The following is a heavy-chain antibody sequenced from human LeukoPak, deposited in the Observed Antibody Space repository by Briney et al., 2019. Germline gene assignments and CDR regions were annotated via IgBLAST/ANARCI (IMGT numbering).Heavy chain of an antibody. CDR1: GGTFSSYA. CDR2: IIPIFGTA. Sequence: SVKVSCKASGGTFSSYAISWARQAPGQGLEWMGGIIPIFGTANYAQKFQGRVTITTDESTSTAYMELSSLRSEDTAVYYCARGYYDILTSGGWFDPWGQGTLVTVSS. D-gene: IGHD3-9*01. CDR3: ARGYYDILTSGGWFDP. J-gene: IGHJ5*02. V-gene: IGHV1-69*05.